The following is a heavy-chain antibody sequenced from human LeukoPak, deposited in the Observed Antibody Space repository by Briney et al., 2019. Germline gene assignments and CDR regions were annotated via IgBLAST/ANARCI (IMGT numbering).Heavy chain of an antibody. CDR2: IYTSGSN. V-gene: IGHV4-4*07. J-gene: IGHJ6*02. CDR3: AREDYYGMDV. CDR1: GGSISRYY. Sequence: PSETLSLTCTVAGGSISRYYWSWIRQPAGKGMEWIGRIYTSGSNNYNPSLKSRVTMSVDTSKNQFSLKLSSVTAADTAVYYCAREDYYGMDVWGQGTTVTVSS.